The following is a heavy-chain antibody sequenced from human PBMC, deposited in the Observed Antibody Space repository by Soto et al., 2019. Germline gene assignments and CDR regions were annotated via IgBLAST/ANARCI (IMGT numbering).Heavy chain of an antibody. Sequence: QVQVVQSGAEVKEPGASVKVSCNASGYSSSNYYTHWVRQAPGQGLEWMGIVNPNGETTNYAQRFQGRVALTRDTSTNTDYMDLSRLTSDDTAIYFCASVTTIWSNWGQGTLVTVSS. V-gene: IGHV1-46*01. CDR3: ASVTTIWSN. D-gene: IGHD2-21*02. CDR1: GYSSSNYY. J-gene: IGHJ4*02. CDR2: VNPNGETT.